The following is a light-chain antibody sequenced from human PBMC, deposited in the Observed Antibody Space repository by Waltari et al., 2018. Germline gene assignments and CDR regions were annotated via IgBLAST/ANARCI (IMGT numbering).Light chain of an antibody. V-gene: IGLV7-46*01. CDR1: TEPVPRGHY. CDR2: ATS. Sequence: QAVVTQEPSLTVSPGGTVTPTCASSTEPVPRGHYPYWFQQKPGQAPRTLIYATSNKHSWTPVRFSGSLLGGKAALTLSGAQPEDEADYYCLISFGGAEEIFGGGTKLTVL. CDR3: LISFGGAEEI. J-gene: IGLJ2*01.